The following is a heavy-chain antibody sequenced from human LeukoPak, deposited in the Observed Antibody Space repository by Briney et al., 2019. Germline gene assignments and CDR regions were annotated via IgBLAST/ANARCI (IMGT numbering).Heavy chain of an antibody. CDR3: ARFARSSGYGID. Sequence: GESLRLSCAASGFTFSNYAMYWVRQAPGKGLQWVSSIDASGGATYYADSVKGRFTISRDNSKNTLYLQMNSLRGEDTAVYYCARFARSSGYGIDWGQGTLVSVSS. CDR1: GFTFSNYA. CDR2: IDASGGAT. J-gene: IGHJ4*02. D-gene: IGHD3-22*01. V-gene: IGHV3-23*01.